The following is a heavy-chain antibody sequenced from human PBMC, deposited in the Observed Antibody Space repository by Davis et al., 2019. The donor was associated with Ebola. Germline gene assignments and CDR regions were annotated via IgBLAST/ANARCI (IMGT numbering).Heavy chain of an antibody. CDR1: GFTFNNYW. Sequence: GESLKISCAASGFTFNNYWMSWVRQAPGKGLEWVANIKQDGSQKYYVDSVKGRCTISTDNAKNSLYLQMNSLRAEDTAVYYCTTDRAGEGITFGGVIVMEGYYYGMDVWGQGTTVTVSS. CDR2: IKQDGSQK. D-gene: IGHD3-16*02. J-gene: IGHJ6*02. V-gene: IGHV3-7*03. CDR3: TTDRAGEGITFGGVIVMEGYYYGMDV.